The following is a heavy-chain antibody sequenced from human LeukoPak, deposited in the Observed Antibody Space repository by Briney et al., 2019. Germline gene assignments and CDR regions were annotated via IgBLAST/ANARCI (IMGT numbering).Heavy chain of an antibody. CDR2: ISSGSSYT. Sequence: GSLRLSCTASGFTFSGSYMSWIRQAPGKGLEWVSYISSGSSYTNYADSVKGRFTISRDNAKNSLYLQMNSLRVEDTAVYYCARFGQLYCPDYWGQGTLVTVSS. D-gene: IGHD2-8*02. J-gene: IGHJ4*02. V-gene: IGHV3-11*06. CDR1: GFTFSGSY. CDR3: ARFGQLYCPDY.